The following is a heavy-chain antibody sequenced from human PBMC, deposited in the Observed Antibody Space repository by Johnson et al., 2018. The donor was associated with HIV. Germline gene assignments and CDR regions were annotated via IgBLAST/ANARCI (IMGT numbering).Heavy chain of an antibody. CDR3: ARDRGSYYGDAFDI. J-gene: IGHJ3*02. CDR2: IYDDGSNR. Sequence: QVQLVESGGGVVQPGRSLRLSCAASGFTFSSYGMHWVRQAPGKGLEWVAVIYDDGSNRYYADSVKGRFTISRDNAKNSLYLQMNSLRAEDTAVYYCARDRGSYYGDAFDIWGQGTMVTVSS. D-gene: IGHD1-26*01. CDR1: GFTFSSYG. V-gene: IGHV3-33*08.